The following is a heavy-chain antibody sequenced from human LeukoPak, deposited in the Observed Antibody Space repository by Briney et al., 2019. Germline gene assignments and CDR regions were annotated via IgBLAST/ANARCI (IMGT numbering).Heavy chain of an antibody. CDR3: VRDGSGYDY. CDR2: INQGGSEK. V-gene: IGHV3-7*05. J-gene: IGHJ4*02. CDR1: RFTFSDYW. Sequence: GGSLRLSCAASRFTFSDYWMSWVRQPPGKGLEWVANINQGGSEKYYLNSVKGRFTISRDNAKNSLYLQMNSLRADDTAIYYCVRDGSGYDYWGQGTLVTVSS. D-gene: IGHD6-19*01.